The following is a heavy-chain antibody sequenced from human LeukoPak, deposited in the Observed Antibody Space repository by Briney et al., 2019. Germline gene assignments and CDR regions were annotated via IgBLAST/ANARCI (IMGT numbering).Heavy chain of an antibody. D-gene: IGHD2-2*02. CDR1: GGSFSGYY. CDR3: ARVRYCSSTSCYRKGVNYFDY. J-gene: IGHJ4*02. V-gene: IGHV4-34*01. Sequence: PSETLSLTCAVYGGSFSGYYWSWIRQPPGKGLEWIGEINHSGSTNYNPSLKSRVTISVDTSKNQFSLKLSSVTAADTAVYYCARVRYCSSTSCYRKGVNYFDYWGQGTLVTVSS. CDR2: INHSGST.